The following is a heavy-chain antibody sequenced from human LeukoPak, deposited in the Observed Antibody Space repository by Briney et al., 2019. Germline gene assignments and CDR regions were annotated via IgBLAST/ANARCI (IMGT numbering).Heavy chain of an antibody. CDR3: ARAPNDSSGYYYPY. Sequence: ASVKVSCKASGYTFTSYYMHWVRQAPGQGLEWMGGIIPIFGTANYAQKFQGRVTITTDESTSTAYMELSSLRSEDTAVYYCARAPNDSSGYYYPYWGQGTLVTVSS. D-gene: IGHD3-22*01. V-gene: IGHV1-69*05. J-gene: IGHJ4*02. CDR1: GYTFTSYY. CDR2: IIPIFGTA.